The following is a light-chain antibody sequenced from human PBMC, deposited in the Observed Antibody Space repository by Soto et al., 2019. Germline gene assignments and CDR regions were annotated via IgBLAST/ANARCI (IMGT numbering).Light chain of an antibody. CDR3: SSFRTGSVVL. Sequence: QSALTQPASVSGSPGQSITISCTGTSSDVGGYNYVSWYQQHPGKVPKLMIYEVNNRPSGVSARFSGSKFQNTASLTISGLQAEDEADYYCSSFRTGSVVLFGGGTKLTVL. J-gene: IGLJ3*02. CDR1: SSDVGGYNY. CDR2: EVN. V-gene: IGLV2-14*01.